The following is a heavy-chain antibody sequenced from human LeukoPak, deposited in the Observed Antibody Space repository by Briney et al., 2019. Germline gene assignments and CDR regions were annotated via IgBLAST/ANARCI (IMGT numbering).Heavy chain of an antibody. CDR3: ARAPITFGGVIVYFDY. Sequence: PSETLSLTCAVSGGSIRSSNWWSWVRQPPGKGLEWFGEIYNSGSTNYNPSLKSQVNISVDKSKNQFSMKLSSVTAADTAVYYCARAPITFGGVIVYFDYWGQGTLVTVSS. V-gene: IGHV4-4*02. CDR1: GGSIRSSNW. J-gene: IGHJ4*02. CDR2: IYNSGST. D-gene: IGHD3-16*02.